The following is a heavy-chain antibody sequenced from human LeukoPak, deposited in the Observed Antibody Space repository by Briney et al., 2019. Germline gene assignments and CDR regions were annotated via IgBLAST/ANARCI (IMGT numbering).Heavy chain of an antibody. Sequence: SETLSLTCAVYGGSFSGYYWSWIRQPPGKGLEWIGEINHSGSTNYNPSLKSRVTISVDTSKNQFSLRLRSVTAADTAVYYCARQIASAGTAGFDFWGQGALVTVSS. CDR2: INHSGST. D-gene: IGHD6-13*01. CDR3: ARQIASAGTAGFDF. J-gene: IGHJ4*02. CDR1: GGSFSGYY. V-gene: IGHV4-34*01.